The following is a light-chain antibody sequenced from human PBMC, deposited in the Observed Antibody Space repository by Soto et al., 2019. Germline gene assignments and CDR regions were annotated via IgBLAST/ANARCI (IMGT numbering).Light chain of an antibody. CDR1: SSDVGGYDF. CDR2: DVY. J-gene: IGLJ1*01. Sequence: QSALTQPASVSGSPGQSITISCTGTSSDVGGYDFVSWYQHHPGKAPRLMIYDVYSRPSGVSSRFSGSKSGNTASLTISWLQAEDEADYYCNSYTSASTYVFGTGTKLTVL. V-gene: IGLV2-14*03. CDR3: NSYTSASTYV.